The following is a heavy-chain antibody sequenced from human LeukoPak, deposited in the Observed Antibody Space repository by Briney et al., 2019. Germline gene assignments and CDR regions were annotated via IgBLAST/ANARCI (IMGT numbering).Heavy chain of an antibody. CDR3: ARDPNGSGSYSCFDP. CDR2: ISAYNGNT. D-gene: IGHD3-10*01. Sequence: ASVKVSCKASGYTFTSYGISWVRQAPGQGLEWMGWISAYNGNTNYAQKLQGRVTMTTDTSTSTAYMELRSLRSDDTAVYYCARDPNGSGSYSCFDPWGQGTLVTVSS. V-gene: IGHV1-18*01. CDR1: GYTFTSYG. J-gene: IGHJ5*02.